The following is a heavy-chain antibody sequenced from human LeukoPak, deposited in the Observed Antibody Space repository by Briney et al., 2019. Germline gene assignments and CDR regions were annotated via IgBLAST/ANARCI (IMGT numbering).Heavy chain of an antibody. D-gene: IGHD5-18*01. Sequence: SETLFLTCTVSGGSIISNHFWGWIRQPPGKGLEWIGSIYYSGITYYNTSLKSRVTMAVDTSKNQISLHLSSVTAADTAVYYCARRTVDTSLVTWFDPWGQGTLVVVSS. CDR2: IYYSGIT. CDR1: GGSIISNHF. CDR3: ARRTVDTSLVTWFDP. V-gene: IGHV4-39*01. J-gene: IGHJ5*02.